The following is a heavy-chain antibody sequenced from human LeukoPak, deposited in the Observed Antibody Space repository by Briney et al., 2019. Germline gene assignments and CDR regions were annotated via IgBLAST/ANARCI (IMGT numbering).Heavy chain of an antibody. CDR3: AKVRRSSYYFDY. V-gene: IGHV3-23*01. D-gene: IGHD6-6*01. CDR2: ISGSGGST. Sequence: GGSLRLSCAASGFTFSSYAMSWVRQAPGKGLEWVSAISGSGGSTYYADSVKGRFTISRDNSKDTLYLQMNSLRAEDTAVYYCAKVRRSSYYFDYWGQGTLVTVSS. J-gene: IGHJ4*02. CDR1: GFTFSSYA.